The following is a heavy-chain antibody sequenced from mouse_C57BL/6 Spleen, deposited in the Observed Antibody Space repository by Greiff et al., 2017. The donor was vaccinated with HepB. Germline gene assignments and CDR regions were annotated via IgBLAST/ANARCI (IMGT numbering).Heavy chain of an antibody. V-gene: IGHV1-80*01. CDR1: GYAFSSYW. D-gene: IGHD1-1*01. CDR3: ARSLITTVVPMDY. CDR2: IYPGDGDT. J-gene: IGHJ4*01. Sequence: QVQLQQSGAELVKPGASVKISCKASGYAFSSYWMNWVKQRPGKGLEWIGQIYPGDGDTNYNGKFKGKATLTADKSSSTAYMQLSSLTSEDSAVYFCARSLITTVVPMDYWGQGTSVTVSS.